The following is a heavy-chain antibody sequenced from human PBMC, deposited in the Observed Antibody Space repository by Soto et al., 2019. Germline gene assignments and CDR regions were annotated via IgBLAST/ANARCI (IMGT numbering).Heavy chain of an antibody. CDR3: VKGEYYYDSSGYYPFDY. Sequence: GGSQRLSCSFSGFTFSSYARHWVRQAPGKGLEYVSSISTNGGSTHYADSVKGRFTISRDNSKNTQYLQMSSLRADDTAVYYCVKGEYYYDSSGYYPFDYWGQGT. CDR2: ISTNGGST. J-gene: IGHJ4*02. V-gene: IGHV3-64D*06. D-gene: IGHD3-22*01. CDR1: GFTFSSYA.